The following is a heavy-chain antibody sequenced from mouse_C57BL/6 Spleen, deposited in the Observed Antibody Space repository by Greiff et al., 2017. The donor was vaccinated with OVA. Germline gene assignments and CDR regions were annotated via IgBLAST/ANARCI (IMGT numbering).Heavy chain of an antibody. CDR1: GYAFSSSW. Sequence: VQLQESGPELVKPGASVKISCKASGYAFSSSWMNWVKQRPGQGLEWIGRIYPGDGDTNYNGKFKGKATLTADKSSSTAYMQLSSLTSEDSAVSFCASANGLDYWGQGTTLTVSA. CDR2: IYPGDGDT. D-gene: IGHD4-1*01. J-gene: IGHJ2*01. CDR3: ASANGLDY. V-gene: IGHV1-82*01.